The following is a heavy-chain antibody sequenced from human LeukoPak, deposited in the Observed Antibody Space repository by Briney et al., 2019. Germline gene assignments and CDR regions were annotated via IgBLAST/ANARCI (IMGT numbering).Heavy chain of an antibody. CDR2: INHSGST. CDR3: ARGHTYYYDSSGPDY. J-gene: IGHJ4*02. D-gene: IGHD3-22*01. V-gene: IGHV4-34*01. Sequence: PSETLSLTCAVYGGSFSGYYWSWIRQPPGKGLEWIGEINHSGSTNYNPSLKSRVTISVDTSKNQFSLELSSVTAADTAVYYCARGHTYYYDSSGPDYWGQGTLVTVSS. CDR1: GGSFSGYY.